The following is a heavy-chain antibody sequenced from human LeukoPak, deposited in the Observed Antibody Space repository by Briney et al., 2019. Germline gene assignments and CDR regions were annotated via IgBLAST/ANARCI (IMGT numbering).Heavy chain of an antibody. J-gene: IGHJ6*04. CDR1: GFTFSDYY. CDR3: ARGRGLGYSYGLDV. Sequence: PGRSLRLSCAASGFTFSDYYMTWIRQAPGKGLEWVSYISSSSTYTNYADSVKGRFTISRDNAKNSLYLQMNSLRAEDTAVYYCARGRGLGYSYGLDVWGKGTTVTVSS. D-gene: IGHD5-18*01. CDR2: ISSSSTYT. V-gene: IGHV3-11*06.